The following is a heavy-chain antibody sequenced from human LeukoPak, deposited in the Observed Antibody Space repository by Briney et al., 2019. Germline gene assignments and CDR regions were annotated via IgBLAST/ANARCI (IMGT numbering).Heavy chain of an antibody. CDR2: ISWNSGSI. D-gene: IGHD3-22*01. V-gene: IGHV3-9*01. Sequence: GGSLRLSCAASGFTFNDYAMHWVRQAPGKGLEWVSGISWNSGSIDYADSVKGRFTISRDNAKNSLYLQMNSLRAEDTALYYCAKETDYYYSSVIFDYWGQGTLVTVSS. CDR1: GFTFNDYA. CDR3: AKETDYYYSSVIFDY. J-gene: IGHJ4*02.